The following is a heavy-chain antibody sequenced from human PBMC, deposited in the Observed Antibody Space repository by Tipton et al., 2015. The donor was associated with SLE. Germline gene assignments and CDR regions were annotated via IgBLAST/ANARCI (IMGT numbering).Heavy chain of an antibody. D-gene: IGHD6-13*01. CDR2: IYYSGST. J-gene: IGHJ6*02. CDR1: GGSISSYY. Sequence: TLSLTCTVSGGSISSYYWSWIRQHPGKGLEWIGYIYYSGSTYYNPSLKSRVTISVDTSKNQFSLKLSSVTAADTAVYYCARGAGSSWYAYYYGMDVWGQGTTVTVSS. V-gene: IGHV4-31*03. CDR3: ARGAGSSWYAYYYGMDV.